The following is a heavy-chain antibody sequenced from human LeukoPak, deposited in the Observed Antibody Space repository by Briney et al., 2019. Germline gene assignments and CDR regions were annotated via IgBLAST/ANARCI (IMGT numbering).Heavy chain of an antibody. V-gene: IGHV4-30-4*08. J-gene: IGHJ4*02. Sequence: PSQTLSLTCTVSGGSISSGDYCWSWIRQPPGKGLEWIGYIYYSGSTYYNPSLKSRVTISVDTSKNQFSLKLSSVTAADTAVYYCARVPLYCGGDCLYFDYWGQGTLVTVSS. D-gene: IGHD2-21*01. CDR1: GGSISSGDYC. CDR2: IYYSGST. CDR3: ARVPLYCGGDCLYFDY.